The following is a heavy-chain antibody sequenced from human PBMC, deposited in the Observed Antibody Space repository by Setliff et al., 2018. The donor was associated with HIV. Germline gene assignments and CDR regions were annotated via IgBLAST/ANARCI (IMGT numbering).Heavy chain of an antibody. J-gene: IGHJ5*02. CDR1: GYTLTELS. CDR3: AFRSGFHVGLDA. V-gene: IGHV1-24*01. CDR2: FDPEDGET. D-gene: IGHD6-19*01. Sequence: ASVKVSCKLSGYTLTELSRHWVRQAPGKGLEWMGGFDPEDGETIYAQKFQGRVTMTEDTSTDTAYVELSSLRSEDTAVYYGAFRSGFHVGLDAWGQGTLVTVSS.